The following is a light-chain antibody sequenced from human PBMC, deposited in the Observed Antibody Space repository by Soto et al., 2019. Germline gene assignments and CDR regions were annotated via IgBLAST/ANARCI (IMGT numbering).Light chain of an antibody. Sequence: EIVMTQSPATLSVSPGETATLSCRASQSVGSAVAWNQHKPGQAPRLLIVAASIRATGVPGRFSGGGSGTEFTLTISRLQSEDFAVYYCQQYKNWPPLPFGGGTTVEIK. V-gene: IGKV3-15*01. J-gene: IGKJ4*01. CDR2: AAS. CDR1: QSVGSA. CDR3: QQYKNWPPLP.